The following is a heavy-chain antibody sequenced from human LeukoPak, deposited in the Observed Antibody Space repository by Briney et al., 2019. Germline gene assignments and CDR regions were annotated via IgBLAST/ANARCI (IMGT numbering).Heavy chain of an antibody. J-gene: IGHJ4*02. CDR3: ARPSRRGVVIPFDY. V-gene: IGHV4-38-2*01. D-gene: IGHD3-3*01. Sequence: PSETLSLTCPVSGFSITSGYFWGWIRQSPGKRLEWIGYIYHNGDTVYNPSLKSRVTISVDTSKNQFSLKLSSVTAADTAVYYCARPSRRGVVIPFDYWGQGTLVTVSS. CDR2: IYHNGDT. CDR1: GFSITSGYF.